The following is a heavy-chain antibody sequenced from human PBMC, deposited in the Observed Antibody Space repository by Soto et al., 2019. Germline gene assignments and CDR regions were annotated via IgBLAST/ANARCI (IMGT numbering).Heavy chain of an antibody. J-gene: IGHJ4*02. Sequence: QVQLQQWGAGVLKPSETLSLTCAVYGGSFSDYYWTWIRQPPGKGLEWIGEINHSGSIKYNPSLKSRVTTSVDTSKNQFFLSLSSVTAADTAIYWCARQGVRYDVLSGYFFFDYWGQGTLVTVSS. CDR1: GGSFSDYY. D-gene: IGHD3-9*01. CDR2: INHSGSI. CDR3: ARQGVRYDVLSGYFFFDY. V-gene: IGHV4-34*01.